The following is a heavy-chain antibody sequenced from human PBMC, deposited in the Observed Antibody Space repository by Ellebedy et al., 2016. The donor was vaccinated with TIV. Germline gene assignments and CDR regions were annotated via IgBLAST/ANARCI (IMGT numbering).Heavy chain of an antibody. Sequence: MPSETLSLTCTVSGGSISSYYWSWIRQPPGKGLEWIGYIYYSWSPNYNPSLKSRVTISVDTSKNQFSLKLSSVTAADTAVYYFASSLTMLRGGMDVWGQGTTVTVSS. CDR1: GGSISSYY. V-gene: IGHV4-59*01. CDR2: IYYSWSP. CDR3: ASSLTMLRGGMDV. J-gene: IGHJ6*02. D-gene: IGHD3-10*01.